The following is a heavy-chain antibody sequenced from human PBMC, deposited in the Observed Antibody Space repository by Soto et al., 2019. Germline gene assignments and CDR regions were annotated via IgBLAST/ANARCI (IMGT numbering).Heavy chain of an antibody. D-gene: IGHD3-9*01. CDR3: ASIHYDILTGHLSFDY. Sequence: SETLSLACTVSGGSISRGDYYWGWIRQPPGKGLEWIGYIYYSGSTYHNPSLKSRVTISVDTSKNQFSLKLSYVTAADTAVYYCASIHYDILTGHLSFDYWGQGTLVTVSS. CDR1: GGSISRGDYY. J-gene: IGHJ4*02. CDR2: IYYSGST. V-gene: IGHV4-30-4*01.